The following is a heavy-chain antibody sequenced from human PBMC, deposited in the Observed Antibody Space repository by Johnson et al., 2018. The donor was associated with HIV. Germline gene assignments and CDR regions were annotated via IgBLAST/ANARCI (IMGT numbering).Heavy chain of an antibody. Sequence: QVQLVESGGGLDQPGGSLRLSCAASGFTFSSYGMHWVRQAPGKGLEWVAVIWYDGSNKYYADSVKGRFTISRDNSKNTLYLQMNSLRAEDTAVYYCAKEQLLRAFDIWGQGTMVTVSS. V-gene: IGHV3-33*06. J-gene: IGHJ3*02. CDR1: GFTFSSYG. D-gene: IGHD2-15*01. CDR2: IWYDGSNK. CDR3: AKEQLLRAFDI.